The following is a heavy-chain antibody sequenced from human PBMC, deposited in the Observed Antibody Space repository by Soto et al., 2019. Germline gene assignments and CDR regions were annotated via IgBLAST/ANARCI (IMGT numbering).Heavy chain of an antibody. CDR3: ARRYYDFWSGSRYGMDV. CDR1: GGSFSGYY. V-gene: IGHV4-34*01. Sequence: TSETLSLTCAVYGGSFSGYYWSWIRQPPGKGLEWIGEVNHGGSTNYNPSLKSRVTMSLDTSENHFSLKVTSLTAADTAVYYCARRYYDFWSGSRYGMDVWGQGTTVTVSS. CDR2: VNHGGST. J-gene: IGHJ6*02. D-gene: IGHD3-3*01.